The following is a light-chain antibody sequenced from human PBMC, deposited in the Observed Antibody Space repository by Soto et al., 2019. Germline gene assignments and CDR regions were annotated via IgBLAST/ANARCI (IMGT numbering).Light chain of an antibody. CDR2: EVS. J-gene: IGLJ2*01. V-gene: IGLV2-23*02. CDR1: SSDVGSYNL. CDR3: CSYAGSSTFVV. Sequence: QSALTQPASVSGSPGQSITISCTGTSSDVGSYNLVSWYQQHPGKAPKLMIYEVSKPPSGVSNRFSGSKSGNTASLTISGLQAEDEADYYCCSYAGSSTFVVFGGGPKLTVL.